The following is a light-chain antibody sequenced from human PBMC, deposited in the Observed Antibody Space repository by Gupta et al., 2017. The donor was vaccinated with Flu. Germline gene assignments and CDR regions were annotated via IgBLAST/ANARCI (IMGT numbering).Light chain of an antibody. CDR3: AAWDDSLNVYV. V-gene: IGLV1-44*01. CDR1: SNIGVNS. J-gene: IGLJ1*01. CDR2: ISD. Sequence: SNIGVNSVNWYQQLPGTSPKLLIFISDQRPSGAPDQFSGSKSGTSAFLAISGLQSEDEADYYGAAWDDSLNVYVGGTGKQVTV.